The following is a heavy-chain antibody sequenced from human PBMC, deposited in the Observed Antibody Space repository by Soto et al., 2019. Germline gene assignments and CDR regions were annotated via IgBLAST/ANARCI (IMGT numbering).Heavy chain of an antibody. CDR2: IIPILGIA. CDR3: ARGVHSYDILTGYYESDAFDI. D-gene: IGHD3-9*01. J-gene: IGHJ3*02. CDR1: GGTFSSYT. Sequence: GASVKVSCKASGGTFSSYTISWVRQAPGQGLEWMGRIIPILGIANYAQKFQGRVTITADKSTSTAYMELSSLRSEDTAVYYCARGVHSYDILTGYYESDAFDIWGQGTMVTVSS. V-gene: IGHV1-69*02.